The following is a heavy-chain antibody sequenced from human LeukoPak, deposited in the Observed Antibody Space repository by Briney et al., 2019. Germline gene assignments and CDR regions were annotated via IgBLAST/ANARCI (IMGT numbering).Heavy chain of an antibody. Sequence: PGGSLRLSCAAPGFTVSSNYMSWVRQAPGKGLEWVSVIYSGGTTYYADSVKGRFTISRDNSNNTLYLQMNSLRAEDTAVYYCARGPVTRFEIWGQGTMVTVSS. D-gene: IGHD4-17*01. J-gene: IGHJ3*02. CDR1: GFTVSSNY. CDR2: IYSGGTT. V-gene: IGHV3-53*01. CDR3: ARGPVTRFEI.